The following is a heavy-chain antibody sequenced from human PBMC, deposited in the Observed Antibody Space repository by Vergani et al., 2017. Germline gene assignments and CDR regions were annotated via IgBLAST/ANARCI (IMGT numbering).Heavy chain of an antibody. CDR3: VLGDGDACRGPRGYPANSY. CDR1: GFTFSQYG. Sequence: EVHLEQSGGGVVRPGGSLRLPCAASGFTFSQYGMSWVRQAPGKGLEWVAGINWNGALTSYSDSVEDRFIISRDNAWNSLYLQMNSLSAEDTAFYFCVLGDGDACRGPRGYPANSYWAQGSLVIVSS. J-gene: IGHJ4*02. V-gene: IGHV3-20*04. D-gene: IGHD6-25*01. CDR2: INWNGALT.